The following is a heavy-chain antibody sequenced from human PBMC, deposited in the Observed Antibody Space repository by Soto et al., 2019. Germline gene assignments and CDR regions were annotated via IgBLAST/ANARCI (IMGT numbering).Heavy chain of an antibody. CDR1: GYTFSTYA. D-gene: IGHD1-1*01. J-gene: IGHJ6*02. V-gene: IGHV1-3*01. CDR3: ARGKGMEENYYYYGMDV. CDR2: INGGNGHT. Sequence: ASVKVSCKASGYTFSTYALRCVRQAPGQVLEWMGWINGGNGHTRYSQKFKDRVTISRDTPASTAYMELSGLRSEDTAVYYCARGKGMEENYYYYGMDVWGQGTTVTVSS.